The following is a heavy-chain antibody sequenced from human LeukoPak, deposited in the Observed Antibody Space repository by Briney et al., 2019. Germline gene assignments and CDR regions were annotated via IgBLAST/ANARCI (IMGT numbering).Heavy chain of an antibody. CDR3: ARDHVYSSSWYGEVWFDR. CDR1: GYTFTSYA. V-gene: IGHV7-4-1*02. Sequence: ASVKVSCKSSGYTFTSYAMNWVRQAPGQGLEWMGWINTNTGNPTYAQGFTGRFVFSLDTSVSTAYLQISSLKAEDTAVYYRARDHVYSSSWYGEVWFDRWGQGTLVTVSS. D-gene: IGHD6-13*01. J-gene: IGHJ5*02. CDR2: INTNTGNP.